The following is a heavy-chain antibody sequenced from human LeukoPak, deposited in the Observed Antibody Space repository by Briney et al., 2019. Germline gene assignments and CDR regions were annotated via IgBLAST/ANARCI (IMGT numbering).Heavy chain of an antibody. J-gene: IGHJ4*02. Sequence: GGSLGLSCAASGLTVSSEYMSWVRQAPGKGLEWVSVIYSGGTTYYADPVKGRFTISRDNSKNTLYLQMNSLRAEDTAVYYCARGDCSGGTCYFTFAYWGQGTLVTVSS. V-gene: IGHV3-53*01. CDR1: GLTVSSEY. CDR3: ARGDCSGGTCYFTFAY. D-gene: IGHD2-15*01. CDR2: IYSGGTT.